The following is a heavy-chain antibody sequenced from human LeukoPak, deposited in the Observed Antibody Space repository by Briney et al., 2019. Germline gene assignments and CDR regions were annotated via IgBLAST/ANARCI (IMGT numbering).Heavy chain of an antibody. CDR2: ISGSGGST. CDR1: GFTFSSYA. CDR3: AKGVESYDSSGLFDY. Sequence: GGSLRLSCAASGFTFSSYAMSWVRQAPGKGLEWVSAISGSGGSTYYADSVKGRFTISRDNSKNTLYLQMNSLRAEDTAVYYCAKGVESYDSSGLFDYWGQGTLLTVSS. J-gene: IGHJ4*02. V-gene: IGHV3-23*01. D-gene: IGHD3-22*01.